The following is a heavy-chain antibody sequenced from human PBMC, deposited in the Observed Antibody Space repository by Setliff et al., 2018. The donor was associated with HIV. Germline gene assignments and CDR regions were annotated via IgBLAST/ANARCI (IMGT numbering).Heavy chain of an antibody. CDR2: IYHSGIT. Sequence: PSETLSLTCTVYGGSVSSYYWSWIRQSPEKGLEWIGYIYHSGITTYNPSINSRLTMSRYMSKNLFSPNQSSGTAADSAVYYCATISCKQGAVGSFCDFWGQGGLVTVTS. D-gene: IGHD3-10*01. J-gene: IGHJ4*02. CDR3: ATISCKQGAVGSFCDF. CDR1: GGSVSSYY. V-gene: IGHV4-59*02.